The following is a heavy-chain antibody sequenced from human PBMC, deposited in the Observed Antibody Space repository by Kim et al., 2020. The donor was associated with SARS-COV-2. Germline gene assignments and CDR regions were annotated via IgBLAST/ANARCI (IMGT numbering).Heavy chain of an antibody. Sequence: NYSDSVKGRLTISRDNSNNTLYLQLNGLRGDDTAVYYCAKGGGSYPDVFHIWGQGTMVTVSS. CDR3: AKGGGSYPDVFHI. D-gene: IGHD1-26*01. V-gene: IGHV3-23*01. J-gene: IGHJ3*02.